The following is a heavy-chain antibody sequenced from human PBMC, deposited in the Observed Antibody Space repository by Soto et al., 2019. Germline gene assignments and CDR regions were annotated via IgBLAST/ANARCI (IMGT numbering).Heavy chain of an antibody. V-gene: IGHV4-59*01. D-gene: IGHD2-2*01. J-gene: IGHJ6*03. Sequence: LSLTCTVSGGSISSYYWSWIRQPPGKGLEWIGYIYYSGSTNYNPSLKSRVTISVDTSKNQFSLKLSSVTAADTAVYYCARLPLLSDYYYMDVWGKGTTVTVSS. CDR3: ARLPLLSDYYYMDV. CDR1: GGSISSYY. CDR2: IYYSGST.